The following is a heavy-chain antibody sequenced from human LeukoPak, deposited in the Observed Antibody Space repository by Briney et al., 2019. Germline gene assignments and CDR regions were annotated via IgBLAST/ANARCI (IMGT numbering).Heavy chain of an antibody. CDR2: IYYSGST. J-gene: IGHJ4*02. CDR3: ARSSPRQWLPEYFDY. D-gene: IGHD6-19*01. Sequence: SETLSLTCTVSGGSISSYYWSWIRQPPGKGLEWIGYIYYSGSTNYNPSLKSRVTISVDTSKNQFSLKLSSVTAAVTAVYYCARSSPRQWLPEYFDYWGQGTLVTVSS. V-gene: IGHV4-59*01. CDR1: GGSISSYY.